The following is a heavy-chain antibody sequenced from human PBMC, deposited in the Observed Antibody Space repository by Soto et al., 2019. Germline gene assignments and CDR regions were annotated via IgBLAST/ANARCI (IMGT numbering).Heavy chain of an antibody. CDR1: GFTFSSYW. D-gene: IGHD6-13*01. J-gene: IGHJ4*02. CDR2: IKQDGSEK. Sequence: PGGSLRLSCAASGFTFSSYWMSWVRQAPGKGLEWVANIKQDGSEKYYVDSVKGRFTISRDNAKNSLYLQMNSLRAEDTAVYYCARDPPGSSSSWYPLDSWGQGPLVTAPQ. CDR3: ARDPPGSSSSWYPLDS. V-gene: IGHV3-7*05.